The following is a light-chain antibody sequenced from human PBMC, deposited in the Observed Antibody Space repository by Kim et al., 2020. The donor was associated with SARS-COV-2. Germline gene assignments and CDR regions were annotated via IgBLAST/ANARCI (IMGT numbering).Light chain of an antibody. CDR3: HQSSSLPYT. J-gene: IGKJ2*01. CDR1: QSIGSN. V-gene: IGKV6-21*01. CDR2: FTS. Sequence: SVTPKEKVTITCRASQSIGSNLHWFQQKPDQSPKLFIKFTSQSFSGVPSRFSGSGSGTDFTLTINGLEAEDAATYYCHQSSSLPYTFGQGTKLEI.